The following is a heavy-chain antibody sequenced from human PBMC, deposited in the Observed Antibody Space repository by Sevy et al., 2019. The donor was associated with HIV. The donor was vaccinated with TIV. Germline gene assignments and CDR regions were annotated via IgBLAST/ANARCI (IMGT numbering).Heavy chain of an antibody. Sequence: GESLKISCTASGFTFGDYAMSWVRQAPGKGLEWVGFIRSKAYGGTTEYAASVKGRFTISRDDSKSIAYLQMNSLKTEDTAVYYCTRDLGLEGYCSGGSCYSDVAFDIWGQGTMVTVSS. CDR2: IRSKAYGGTT. CDR1: GFTFGDYA. V-gene: IGHV3-49*04. D-gene: IGHD2-15*01. CDR3: TRDLGLEGYCSGGSCYSDVAFDI. J-gene: IGHJ3*02.